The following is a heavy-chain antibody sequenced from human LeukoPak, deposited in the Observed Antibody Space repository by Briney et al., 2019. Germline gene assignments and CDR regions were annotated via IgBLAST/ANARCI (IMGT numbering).Heavy chain of an antibody. V-gene: IGHV3-33*01. CDR1: GFTFSSYG. CDR3: ARGFEYIDY. J-gene: IGHJ4*02. CDR2: IWYDGSNK. Sequence: GGSLRLSCAASGFTFSSYGMHWVRQAPGKGLEWVAVIWYDGSNKYYADSVKGRFTIPRDNSKNTLYLQMSSLRAEDTAVYYCARGFEYIDYWGQGTLVTVSS. D-gene: IGHD3-10*01.